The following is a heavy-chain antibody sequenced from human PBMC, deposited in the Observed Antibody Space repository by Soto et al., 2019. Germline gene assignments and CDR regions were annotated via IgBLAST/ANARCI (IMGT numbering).Heavy chain of an antibody. Sequence: SVKVSCKASGGTFSSYAIRWVRQAPGQGLEWMGGIIPIFGTANYAQKFQGRVTITADESTSTAYMELSSLRSEDTAVYYCARDNYDSSGPYGMDVWGQGTTVTVSS. CDR1: GGTFSSYA. CDR2: IIPIFGTA. D-gene: IGHD3-22*01. J-gene: IGHJ6*02. V-gene: IGHV1-69*13. CDR3: ARDNYDSSGPYGMDV.